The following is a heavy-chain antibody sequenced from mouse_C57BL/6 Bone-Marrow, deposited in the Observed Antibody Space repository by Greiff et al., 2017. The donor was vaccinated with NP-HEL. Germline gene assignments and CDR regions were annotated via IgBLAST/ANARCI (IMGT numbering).Heavy chain of an antibody. V-gene: IGHV5-4*01. Sequence: DVKLVESGGGLVKPGGSLKLSCAASGFTFSSYAMSWVRQTPEKRLEWVATISDGGSYTYYPDNVKGRFTISRDNAKNNLYLQMSHLKSEDTAMYYCAREDYYYGSLWYFDVWGTGTTVTVSS. CDR3: AREDYYYGSLWYFDV. CDR1: GFTFSSYA. J-gene: IGHJ1*03. D-gene: IGHD1-1*01. CDR2: ISDGGSYT.